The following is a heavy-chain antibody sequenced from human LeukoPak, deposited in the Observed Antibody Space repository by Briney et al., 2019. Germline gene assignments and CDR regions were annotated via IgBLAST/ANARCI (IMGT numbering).Heavy chain of an antibody. CDR3: ANGDAGRPSEGLDY. V-gene: IGHV3-23*01. CDR2: VSGGGGTT. J-gene: IGHJ4*02. Sequence: PSETLSLTCTVSGGSISSGGYYWSWIRQPPGKGLEWVSSVSGGGGTTYYADSVKGRFTISRDNSKSTLYLQMNSLRAEDTAVYYCANGDAGRPSEGLDYWGRGTLVTVSS. CDR1: GGSISSGGYY. D-gene: IGHD6-6*01.